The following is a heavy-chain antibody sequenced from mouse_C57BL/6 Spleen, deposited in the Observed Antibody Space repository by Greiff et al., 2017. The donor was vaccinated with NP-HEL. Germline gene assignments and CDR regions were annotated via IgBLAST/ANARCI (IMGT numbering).Heavy chain of an antibody. CDR2: IDPETGGT. CDR3: TRGGYRGDRDFAY. J-gene: IGHJ3*01. Sequence: QVQLQQSGAELVRPGASVTLSCKASGYTFTDYEMHWVKQTPVHGLEWIGAIDPETGGTAYNQKFKGKAILTADKSSSTAYMELRSLTSEDSAVYYCTRGGYRGDRDFAYWGQGTLVTVSA. CDR1: GYTFTDYE. V-gene: IGHV1-15*01. D-gene: IGHD3-3*01.